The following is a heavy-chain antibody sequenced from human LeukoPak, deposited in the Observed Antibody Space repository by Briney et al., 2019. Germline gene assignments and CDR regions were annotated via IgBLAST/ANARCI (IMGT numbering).Heavy chain of an antibody. D-gene: IGHD3-3*01. Sequence: SETLSLTCTVSGGSISSSSYYWGWIRQPPGKGLEWIGSIYYSGSTNYNPSLKSRVTISVDTSKNQFSLKLSPVTAADTAVYYCARGGFLEWLSFDYWGQGTLVTVSS. J-gene: IGHJ4*02. CDR3: ARGGFLEWLSFDY. V-gene: IGHV4-39*07. CDR1: GGSISSSSYY. CDR2: IYYSGST.